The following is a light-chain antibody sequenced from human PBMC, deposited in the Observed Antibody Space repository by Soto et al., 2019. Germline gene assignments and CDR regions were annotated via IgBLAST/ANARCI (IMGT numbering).Light chain of an antibody. Sequence: EIVLTQSPATLSLSPGERATLSSRGSQTLTSNYLAWYQQKPGQAPRLLIHGAASRATGIPDRFSGSGSGTDFTLTISRLEPEDFAVYYCQQYSDSVLTFGGGTKVEIK. J-gene: IGKJ4*01. CDR1: QTLTSNY. CDR3: QQYSDSVLT. V-gene: IGKV3-20*01. CDR2: GAA.